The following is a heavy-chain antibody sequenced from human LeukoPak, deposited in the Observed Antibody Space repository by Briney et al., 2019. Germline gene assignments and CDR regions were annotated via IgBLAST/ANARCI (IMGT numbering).Heavy chain of an antibody. Sequence: PSETLSLTCAVYGGSFSGYYWSWIRQPPGKGLEWIGEINHSGSTNYNPSLKSRVTISVDTSKNQFSLKLSSVTAADTAVYYCATLYSSSTRDWFDPWGQGTLVTVSS. CDR3: ATLYSSSTRDWFDP. CDR2: INHSGST. J-gene: IGHJ5*02. CDR1: GGSFSGYY. V-gene: IGHV4-34*01. D-gene: IGHD6-13*01.